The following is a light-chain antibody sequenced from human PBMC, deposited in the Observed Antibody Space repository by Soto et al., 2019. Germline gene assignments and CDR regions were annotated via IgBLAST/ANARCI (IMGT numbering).Light chain of an antibody. CDR1: SSNIGAGYD. CDR2: GNS. J-gene: IGLJ7*01. V-gene: IGLV1-40*01. Sequence: SVLTQPPSVSGAPGQRVTISCTGSSSNIGAGYDVHWYQQLPGTAPKLLSYGNSNRPSGVPDRFSGSKSGTSASLAITGLQAEDEADYYCQSYDCSLSGPGGFGGGTQLTVL. CDR3: QSYDCSLSGPGG.